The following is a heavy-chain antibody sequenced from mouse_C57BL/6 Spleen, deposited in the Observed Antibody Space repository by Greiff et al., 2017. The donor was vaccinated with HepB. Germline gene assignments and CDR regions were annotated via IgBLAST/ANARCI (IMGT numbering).Heavy chain of an antibody. CDR3: ASYDYYFDY. J-gene: IGHJ2*01. D-gene: IGHD2-4*01. Sequence: EVQGVESGGGLVKPGGSLKLSCAASGFTFSSYAMSWVRQTPEKRLEWVATISDGGSYTYYPDNVKGRFTISRDNAKNNLYLQMSHLKSEDTAMCDYASYDYYFDYWGQGTTLTVSS. CDR2: ISDGGSYT. V-gene: IGHV5-4*01. CDR1: GFTFSSYA.